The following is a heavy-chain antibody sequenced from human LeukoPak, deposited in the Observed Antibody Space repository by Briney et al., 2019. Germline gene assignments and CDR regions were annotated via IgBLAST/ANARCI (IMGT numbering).Heavy chain of an antibody. Sequence: ASVKVSCKASVYTFTSYYIHWVRPAPGQGLEWMGIINPSGGSTSYAQKFQGRVTMARDTSTSTVYMELSSLRSEDTAVYYCARGLSGWPDYWGQGTLVTVSS. V-gene: IGHV1-46*01. D-gene: IGHD6-19*01. J-gene: IGHJ4*02. CDR3: ARGLSGWPDY. CDR2: INPSGGST. CDR1: VYTFTSYY.